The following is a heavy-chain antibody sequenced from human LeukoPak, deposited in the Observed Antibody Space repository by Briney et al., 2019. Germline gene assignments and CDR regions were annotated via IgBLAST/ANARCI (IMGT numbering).Heavy chain of an antibody. J-gene: IGHJ3*02. CDR1: GGSISSGDYY. CDR3: ARDRVVMTAFDI. Sequence: SQTLSLTCTVSGGSISSGDYYWSWIRQPPAKDLEWIGYIYYSGSTYYNPPLKSRVTISVDTSKNQFYLKLSSVTAADTAVYYCARDRVVMTAFDIWGQGTMVTVSS. CDR2: IYYSGST. V-gene: IGHV4-30-4*01. D-gene: IGHD3-3*01.